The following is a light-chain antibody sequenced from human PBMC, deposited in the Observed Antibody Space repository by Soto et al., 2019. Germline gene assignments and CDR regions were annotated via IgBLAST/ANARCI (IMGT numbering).Light chain of an antibody. J-gene: IGKJ2*01. CDR3: QQYNNWSPYT. CDR2: GAS. V-gene: IGKV3-15*01. Sequence: EIVMTQSPATLSVSPGERATLSCRASQSVSSNLAWYQHKPGQAPRLLIYGASTRATVIPARFSGSGSGTEFTLTIISLLSEDVAVFYCQQYNNWSPYTFGQGTKLEIK. CDR1: QSVSSN.